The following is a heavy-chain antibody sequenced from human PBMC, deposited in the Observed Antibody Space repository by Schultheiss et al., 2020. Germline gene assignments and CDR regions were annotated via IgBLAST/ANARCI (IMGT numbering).Heavy chain of an antibody. CDR2: IYYSGST. D-gene: IGHD2-15*01. J-gene: IGHJ4*02. Sequence: SETLSLTCTVSGGSISSYYWSWIRQPPGKGLEWIGYIYYSGSTNYNPSLKSRVTISVDTSKNQFSLKLSSVTAADTAVYYCARSVGGGSLIDYWGQGTLVTVSS. V-gene: IGHV4-59*01. CDR1: GGSISSYY. CDR3: ARSVGGGSLIDY.